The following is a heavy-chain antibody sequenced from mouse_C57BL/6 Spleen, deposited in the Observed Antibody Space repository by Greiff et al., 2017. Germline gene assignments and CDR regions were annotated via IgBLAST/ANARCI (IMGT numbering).Heavy chain of an antibody. CDR2: IWGVGST. D-gene: IGHD1-1*01. V-gene: IGHV2-6*01. CDR1: GFSLNSYG. CDR3: ARDYYGSSYGDYAMDY. J-gene: IGHJ4*01. Sequence: VQLKESGPGLVAPSQSLSITCTVSGFSLNSYGVDWVRQSPGKGLEWLGVIWGVGSTNYNSALKSRLSISKDNSKSQVFLKMNSLQTDDTAMYYCARDYYGSSYGDYAMDYWGQGTSVTVSS.